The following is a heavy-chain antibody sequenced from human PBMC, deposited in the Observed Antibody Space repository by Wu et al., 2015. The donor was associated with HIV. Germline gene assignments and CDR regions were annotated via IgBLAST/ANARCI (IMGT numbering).Heavy chain of an antibody. D-gene: IGHD5-18*01. J-gene: IGHJ6*03. Sequence: QVQLLQSGTEVKKPGASVKVSCKVSGYTFTGYYMHWVRQAPGQGLEWLGWINPNSGDTNYAQKFQGRVTMTTDTSTTTVYMELSSLRSDDTAVYYCARRYGDLYHRDSYYYMDVWGKGTSVTVSS. CDR2: INPNSGDT. CDR1: GYTFTGYY. CDR3: ARRYGDLYHRDSYYYMDV. V-gene: IGHV1-2*02.